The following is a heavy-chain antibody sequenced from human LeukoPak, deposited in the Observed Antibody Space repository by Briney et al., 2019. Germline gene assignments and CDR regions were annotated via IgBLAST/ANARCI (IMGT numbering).Heavy chain of an antibody. D-gene: IGHD3-10*01. J-gene: IGHJ3*02. CDR3: ARSDYYGSAFDI. CDR1: GGSISSYY. V-gene: IGHV4-39*07. CDR2: IYHSGST. Sequence: SETLSLTCTVSGGSISSYYWGWIRQPPGKGLEWIGSIYHSGSTYYNPSLKSRVTISVDTSKNQFSLKLSSVTAADTAVYYCARSDYYGSAFDIWGQGTMVTVSS.